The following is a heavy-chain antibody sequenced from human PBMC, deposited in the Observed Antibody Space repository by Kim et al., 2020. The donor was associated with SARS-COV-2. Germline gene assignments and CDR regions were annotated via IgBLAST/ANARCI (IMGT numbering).Heavy chain of an antibody. CDR3: ARGRRSLPLIYGDTGNWFDP. CDR1: GGSFSAYY. D-gene: IGHD5-18*01. CDR2: INHSGTT. Sequence: SETLSLTCAVYGGSFSAYYWSWIRQPPGKGLEWIGEINHSGTTNYKPSLRSRVTISVDTSENQLSLKMSSVTAADTAIYYCARGRRSLPLIYGDTGNWFDPWGQGNLVTVSS. V-gene: IGHV4-34*01. J-gene: IGHJ5*02.